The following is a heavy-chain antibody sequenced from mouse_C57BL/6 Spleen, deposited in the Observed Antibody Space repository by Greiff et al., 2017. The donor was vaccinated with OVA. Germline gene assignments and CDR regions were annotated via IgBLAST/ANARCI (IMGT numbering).Heavy chain of an antibody. J-gene: IGHJ2*01. Sequence: QVQLQQPGAELVMPGASVKLSCKASGYTFTSYWMHWVKQRPGQGLEWIGEIDPSDSYTNYNQKFKGKSTLTVDKSSSTAYMQLSSLTSEDSAVYYCARSGDYYGSPNYFDYWGQGTTLTVSS. V-gene: IGHV1-69*01. D-gene: IGHD1-1*01. CDR1: GYTFTSYW. CDR3: ARSGDYYGSPNYFDY. CDR2: IDPSDSYT.